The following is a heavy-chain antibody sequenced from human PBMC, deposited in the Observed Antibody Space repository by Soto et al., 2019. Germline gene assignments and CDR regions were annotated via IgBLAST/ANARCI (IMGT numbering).Heavy chain of an antibody. J-gene: IGHJ5*02. D-gene: IGHD6-13*01. CDR3: ARGGSTSWLRALDL. CDR1: GFTFSNYY. CDR2: IDFDGRST. V-gene: IGHV3-74*01. Sequence: EVQLVESGGGLVQPGGSLRLSCAVSGFTFSNYYKQWVRQGPGKGLVYVARIDFDGRSTVHADSVKGRFTISRDNAKNTLYLQMNSLGAEDTGVYYCARGGSTSWLRALDLWGQGTLVTVSS.